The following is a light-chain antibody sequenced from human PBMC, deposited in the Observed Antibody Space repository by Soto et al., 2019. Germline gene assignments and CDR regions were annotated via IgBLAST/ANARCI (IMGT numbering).Light chain of an antibody. J-gene: IGKJ4*01. CDR2: AAS. CDR3: QKCKVAPFT. CDR1: QGINSF. V-gene: IGKV1-9*01. Sequence: IAFTQSAFSLSASVCKRGTTTCRASQGINSFLAWYQQKPGKAPKLLIYAASTLQSGVPSRFSGSGSGTDLTLTISSLQPEDVATYYCQKCKVAPFTFGGGTKVDIK.